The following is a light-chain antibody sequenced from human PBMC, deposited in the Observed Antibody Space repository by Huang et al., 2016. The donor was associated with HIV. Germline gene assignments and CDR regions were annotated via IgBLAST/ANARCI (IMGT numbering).Light chain of an antibody. Sequence: DIVMTQSPLSLPVTPGEPASISCRSSQSLVHDNGYSFLDWYLQKPGQSPQVLIYMASVRAPRIPDMFSGGGSGTNFTLEINRVDAEDVGTYYCMQSLQSLTFGGGTRLEIK. V-gene: IGKV2-28*01. CDR3: MQSLQSLT. J-gene: IGKJ4*01. CDR2: MAS. CDR1: QSLVHDNGYSF.